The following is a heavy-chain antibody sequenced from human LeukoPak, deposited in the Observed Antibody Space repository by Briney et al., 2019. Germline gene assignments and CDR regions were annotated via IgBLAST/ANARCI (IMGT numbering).Heavy chain of an antibody. J-gene: IGHJ4*03. V-gene: IGHV1-2*02. CDR2: INPDSGGR. CDR1: GYTFTGYY. D-gene: IGHD2-15*01. Sequence: ASVKVSCKASGYTFTGYYMHWVRQAPGQGLEWMGWINPDSGGRNYAQKFQGRITMTRDTSISTVYMELSRLRSDDTAVFYCTRGGSGDYWGQGTLVTVSS. CDR3: TRGGSGDY.